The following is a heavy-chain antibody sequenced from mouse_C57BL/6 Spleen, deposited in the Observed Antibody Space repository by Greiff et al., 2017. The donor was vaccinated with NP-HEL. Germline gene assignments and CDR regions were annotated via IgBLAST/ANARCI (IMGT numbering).Heavy chain of an antibody. CDR1: GFTFSSYA. J-gene: IGHJ4*01. D-gene: IGHD3-3*01. Sequence: EVKLVESGGGLVKPGGSLKLSCAASGFTFSSYAMSWVRQTPEKRLEWVATISDGGSYTNYPDNVKGRFTISRDNAKNHLYLQMSHLKSEDTAMYYCAREGRDNYAMDYWGQGTSVTVSS. CDR2: ISDGGSYT. CDR3: AREGRDNYAMDY. V-gene: IGHV5-4*01.